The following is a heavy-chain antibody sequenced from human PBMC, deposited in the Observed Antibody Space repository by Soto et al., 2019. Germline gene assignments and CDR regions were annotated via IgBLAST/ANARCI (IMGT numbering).Heavy chain of an antibody. J-gene: IGHJ3*01. D-gene: IGHD3-22*01. CDR3: ARDQLYYNDISGRPLNAFDV. V-gene: IGHV4-30-4*01. CDR1: GGSISSGDYY. Sequence: SETLSLTCTVSGGSISSGDYYWSWIRQPPGKGLEWIGYIYYSGSTYYNPSLKSRVTISVDTSKNQFSLKLSSVTAADTAVYYCARDQLYYNDISGRPLNAFDVWGQGTMVTVSS. CDR2: IYYSGST.